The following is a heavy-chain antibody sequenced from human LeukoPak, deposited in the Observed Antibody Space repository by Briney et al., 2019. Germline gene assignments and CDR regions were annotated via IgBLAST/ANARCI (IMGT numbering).Heavy chain of an antibody. V-gene: IGHV1-18*04. CDR1: GFTFTDYG. CDR3: ARDFQRVFCGPHCYSFYDL. Sequence: ASVKVSCKASGFTFTDYGFSWVRQAPGQGLEWMGWISAYSGKTVYALKFQGRVTVTTDTSTSGMRSDPSASTVYLEMRGLRSDDTANYFCARDFQRVFCGPHCYSFYDLWGQGTLVTVSS. J-gene: IGHJ4*02. CDR2: ISAYSGKT. D-gene: IGHD2-15*01.